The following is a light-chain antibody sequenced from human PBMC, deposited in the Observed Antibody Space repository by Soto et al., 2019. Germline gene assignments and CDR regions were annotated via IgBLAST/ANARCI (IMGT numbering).Light chain of an antibody. V-gene: IGKV3-20*01. CDR2: NTS. Sequence: EIVLTQSPGTLSLSPGEGATVSCRVSQSINSKSLVWYQRKFGQAPRLLIYNTSSRATGIPDRFSGSGSGTDFTLTISRLEPEDFAVYYCQQYGSSPSITFGQGTRLEIK. CDR1: QSINSKS. J-gene: IGKJ5*01. CDR3: QQYGSSPSIT.